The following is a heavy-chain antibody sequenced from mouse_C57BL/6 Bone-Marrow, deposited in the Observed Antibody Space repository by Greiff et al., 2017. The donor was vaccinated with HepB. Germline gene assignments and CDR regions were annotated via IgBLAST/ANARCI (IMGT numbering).Heavy chain of an antibody. CDR2: ISSGGSYT. J-gene: IGHJ3*01. CDR3: ERHNYRNDRFAY. Sequence: VKLLESGGDLVKLGGSLKLSCAASGFTFSSYGMSWVRLTPDKRLEWVATISSGGSYTYYPDSVKGRFTISRDNAKNTLYLQTNRLKSEDTDMYYCERHNYRNDRFAYWGQGTVVNVSA. D-gene: IGHD2-12*01. V-gene: IGHV5-6*01. CDR1: GFTFSSYG.